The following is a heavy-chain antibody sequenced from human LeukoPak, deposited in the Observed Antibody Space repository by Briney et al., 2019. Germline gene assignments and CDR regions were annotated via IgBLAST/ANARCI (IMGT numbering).Heavy chain of an antibody. J-gene: IGHJ4*02. CDR1: GYTFTSYG. Sequence: ASVKVSCKASGYTFTSYGISWVRQAPGQGLEWMGWISAYNGNTNYAQKLQGRVTMTTDTSTSTAYMELRSLRSEDTAVYYCAREVVMTWYFDYWGQGTLVTVSS. CDR3: AREVVMTWYFDY. CDR2: ISAYNGNT. D-gene: IGHD3-22*01. V-gene: IGHV1-18*01.